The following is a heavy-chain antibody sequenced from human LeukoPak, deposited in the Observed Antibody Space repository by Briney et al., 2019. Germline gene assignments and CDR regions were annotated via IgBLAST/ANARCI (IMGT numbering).Heavy chain of an antibody. CDR2: INPNSGGT. Sequence: ASVKVSCKASGYTFTGYYMHWVRQAPGQGLEWMGWINPNSGGTNYAQKFQGRVTMTRDTSISTAYMELSRLRSDDTAVYYCAREIFSRSGGISCWGQGTLVTVSS. J-gene: IGHJ4*02. CDR3: AREIFSRSGGISC. D-gene: IGHD6-13*01. V-gene: IGHV1-2*02. CDR1: GYTFTGYY.